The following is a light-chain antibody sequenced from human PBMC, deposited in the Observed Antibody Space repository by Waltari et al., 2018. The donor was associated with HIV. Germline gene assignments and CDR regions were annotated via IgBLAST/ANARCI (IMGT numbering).Light chain of an antibody. Sequence: QSPLTQPPSASGSPGQSVTISCTGPSSDVRGYNYVFWYQQHPGKAPKLMIYEVTKRPSGVPDRFSGSKSGNTASLTVSGLQAEDEADYYCSSYAGSNNLLFGGGTKLTVL. J-gene: IGLJ2*01. V-gene: IGLV2-8*01. CDR2: EVT. CDR3: SSYAGSNNLL. CDR1: SSDVRGYNY.